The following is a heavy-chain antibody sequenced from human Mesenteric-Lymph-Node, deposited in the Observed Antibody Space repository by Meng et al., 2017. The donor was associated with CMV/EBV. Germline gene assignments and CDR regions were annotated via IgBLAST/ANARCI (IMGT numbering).Heavy chain of an antibody. CDR2: INHSGST. Sequence: VQLQQGGAVLLKPPETMSLTCAVYGGSCSGYYWGWIRQPPGKGLEWIGEINHSGSTNYNPSLKSRVTISVDTSKNQFSLKLSSVTAADTAVYYCARHQRWLKSEGGFNYWGQGTLVTVSS. CDR1: GGSCSGYY. D-gene: IGHD4-23*01. V-gene: IGHV4-34*01. J-gene: IGHJ4*02. CDR3: ARHQRWLKSEGGFNY.